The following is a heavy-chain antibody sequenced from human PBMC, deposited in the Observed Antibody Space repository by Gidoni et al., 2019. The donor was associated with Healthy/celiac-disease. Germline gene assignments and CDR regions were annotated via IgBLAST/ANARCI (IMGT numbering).Heavy chain of an antibody. V-gene: IGHV3-30*18. D-gene: IGHD3-9*01. CDR3: AKDGGLRYFDWLPDY. J-gene: IGHJ4*02. CDR1: GFTVSRYG. CDR2: ISYDGSNK. Sequence: QVQLVESGGGVVQPGRSLRLSCAASGFTVSRYGMHWVRQAPGKGLEWVAVISYDGSNKYYADSVKGRFTISRDNSKNTLYLQMNSLRAEDTAVYYCAKDGGLRYFDWLPDYWGQGTLVTVSS.